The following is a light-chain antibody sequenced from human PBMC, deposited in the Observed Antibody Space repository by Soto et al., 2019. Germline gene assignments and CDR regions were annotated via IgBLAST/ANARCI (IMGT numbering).Light chain of an antibody. CDR2: VNSDGSH. V-gene: IGLV4-69*01. J-gene: IGLJ3*02. Sequence: QPVLTQSPSASASLGASVKLTCTLSSGHSTYAIAWHQQRPEKGPRYLMRVNSDGSHSNGDGIPDRFSGSSSGTEGYLTISSVPSDDEADPCCQTWENGNHVFGRGTELTVL. CDR1: SGHSTYA. CDR3: QTWENGNHV.